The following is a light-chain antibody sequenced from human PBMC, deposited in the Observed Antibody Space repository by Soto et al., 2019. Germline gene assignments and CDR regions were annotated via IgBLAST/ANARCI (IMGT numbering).Light chain of an antibody. CDR3: QQYNSYSLFT. V-gene: IGKV1-5*01. Sequence: DIQMTQSPSTLSASVGDRVTITCRASQSISSWLAWYQQKPGKAPKLLIYDASSLESGVPSRFSGSGSGTELTLTISSLQPDDFATDYCQQYNSYSLFTFGPGTKVDIK. J-gene: IGKJ3*01. CDR1: QSISSW. CDR2: DAS.